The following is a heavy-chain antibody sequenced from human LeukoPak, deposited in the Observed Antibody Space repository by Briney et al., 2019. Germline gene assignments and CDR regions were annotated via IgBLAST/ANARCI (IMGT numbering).Heavy chain of an antibody. J-gene: IGHJ5*02. CDR1: GGTFSSYA. D-gene: IGHD3-3*01. CDR3: ARGTSAVYYDFWSGDIWFDP. V-gene: IGHV1-69*13. CDR2: IIPIFGTA. Sequence: ASVNVSCKASGGTFSSYAISWVRQAPGQGLEWMGGIIPIFGTANYAQKFQGRVTITADESTSTAYMELSSLRSEDTAVYYCARGTSAVYYDFWSGDIWFDPWGQGTLVTVSS.